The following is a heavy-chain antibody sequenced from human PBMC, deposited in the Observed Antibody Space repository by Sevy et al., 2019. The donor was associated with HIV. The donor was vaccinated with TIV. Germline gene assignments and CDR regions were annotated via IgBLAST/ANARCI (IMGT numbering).Heavy chain of an antibody. Sequence: GGSLRLSCAASGFSVSSYYMSWVRQAPGKGLEWVSLIYDVSSTYFADSVRGRFTISRDSSKNTLYLQMNSLRADDTAVYYCAKESGYSTSLGAFDIWGQGTMVTVSS. CDR2: IYDVSST. J-gene: IGHJ3*02. CDR3: AKESGYSTSLGAFDI. V-gene: IGHV3-53*01. CDR1: GFSVSSYY. D-gene: IGHD6-6*01.